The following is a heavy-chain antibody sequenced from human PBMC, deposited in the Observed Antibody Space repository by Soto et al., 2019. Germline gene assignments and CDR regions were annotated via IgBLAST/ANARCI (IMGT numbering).Heavy chain of an antibody. J-gene: IGHJ4*02. CDR3: ARAPGYYDSSGYRFDY. Sequence: QVQLQESGPGLVKPSETLSLTCTVSGGSVSSGSYYWSWIRQPPGKGLEWIGYIYYSGSTNYNPSLKSRVTISVDTSKNQFSLKLSSVTAADTAVYYCARAPGYYDSSGYRFDYWGQGTLVTVSS. V-gene: IGHV4-61*01. CDR1: GGSVSSGSYY. D-gene: IGHD3-22*01. CDR2: IYYSGST.